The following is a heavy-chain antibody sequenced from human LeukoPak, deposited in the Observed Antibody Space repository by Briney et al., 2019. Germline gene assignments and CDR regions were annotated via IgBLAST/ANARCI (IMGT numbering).Heavy chain of an antibody. CDR3: ARGFSESFVATFIFDY. Sequence: AGGSLRLSCAASGFTFSSYGMHWVRQAPGKGLEWVAVIWYDGSNKYYADSVRGRFTISRDNSKNTLYLQMNSLRAEDTAVYYYARGFSESFVATFIFDYWGQGTLVTVSS. V-gene: IGHV3-33*01. CDR1: GFTFSSYG. CDR2: IWYDGSNK. J-gene: IGHJ4*02. D-gene: IGHD5-12*01.